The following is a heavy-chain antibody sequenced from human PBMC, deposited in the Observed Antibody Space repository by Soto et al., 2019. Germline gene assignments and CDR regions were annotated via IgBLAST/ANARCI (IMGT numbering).Heavy chain of an antibody. J-gene: IGHJ6*02. CDR2: ISAYNGNT. Sequence: SGKASCKASGYTFTSYVISWVRQSPGQGLEWMGWISAYNGNTNYAQKLQGRVTMTTDTSTSKAYMELRSLRSDDTAVYYCARDGAVAGTGTYYHRMDVWG. CDR3: ARDGAVAGTGTYYHRMDV. D-gene: IGHD6-19*01. CDR1: GYTFTSYV. V-gene: IGHV1-18*01.